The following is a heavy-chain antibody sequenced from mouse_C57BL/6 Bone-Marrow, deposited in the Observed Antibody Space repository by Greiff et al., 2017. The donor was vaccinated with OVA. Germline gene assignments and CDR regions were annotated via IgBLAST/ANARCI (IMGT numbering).Heavy chain of an antibody. CDR1: GYTFTSYW. D-gene: IGHD1-2*01. Sequence: QVQLKESGAELAKPGASVKMSCKASGYTFTSYWMHWVKQRPGQGLEWIGYINPSTGYTEYNQKFKDKATLTADKSSSTAYMQLSSLTSEDSAVYYCESQYGSFAYWGQGTLVTVSA. CDR3: ESQYGSFAY. J-gene: IGHJ3*01. V-gene: IGHV1-7*01. CDR2: INPSTGYT.